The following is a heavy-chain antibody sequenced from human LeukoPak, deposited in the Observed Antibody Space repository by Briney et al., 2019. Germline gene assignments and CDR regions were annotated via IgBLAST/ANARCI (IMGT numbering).Heavy chain of an antibody. CDR3: ARVEDYFDY. CDR2: IYYSGST. J-gene: IGHJ4*02. Sequence: SETLSLTCTVPGGSISSYYWSWIRQPPGKGLEWIGYIYYSGSTNYNPSLKSRVTISVDTSKNQFSLKLSSVTAADTAVYYCARVEDYFDYWGQGTLVTVSS. D-gene: IGHD3-3*01. V-gene: IGHV4-59*01. CDR1: GGSISSYY.